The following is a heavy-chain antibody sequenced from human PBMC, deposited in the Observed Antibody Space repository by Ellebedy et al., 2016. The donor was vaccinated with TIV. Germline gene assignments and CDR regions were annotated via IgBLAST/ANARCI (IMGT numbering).Heavy chain of an antibody. V-gene: IGHV3-7*03. CDR1: GFTFNSYW. Sequence: GGSLRLSCAASGFTFNSYWMSWVRQAPGKGLEWVANIKQDGSKKYHVDSVRGRFTISRDNSKNTLYLQMSSLRAEDTAVYYCPKDREVGSHYYFDTWGQGTLVTVSS. J-gene: IGHJ4*02. CDR2: IKQDGSKK. CDR3: PKDREVGSHYYFDT. D-gene: IGHD3-10*01.